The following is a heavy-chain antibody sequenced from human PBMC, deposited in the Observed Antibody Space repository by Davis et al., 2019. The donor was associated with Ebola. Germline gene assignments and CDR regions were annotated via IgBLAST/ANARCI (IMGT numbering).Heavy chain of an antibody. CDR2: INAGNGNT. J-gene: IGHJ5*02. D-gene: IGHD6-19*01. CDR1: VYTFTSYA. CDR3: ARDSSGWYLGWFDP. V-gene: IGHV1-3*01. Sequence: AASVTVSCKASVYTFTSYALHWVRQAPGQRLEWMGWINAGNGNTKYSQKFQGRVTITRDTSASTAYMELSSLRSEDTAVYYCARDSSGWYLGWFDPWGQGTLVTVSS.